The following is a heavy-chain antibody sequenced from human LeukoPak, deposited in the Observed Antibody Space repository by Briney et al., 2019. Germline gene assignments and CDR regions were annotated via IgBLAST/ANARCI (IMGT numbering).Heavy chain of an antibody. CDR3: ARGAYQAADY. CDR2: ISVYNGNT. D-gene: IGHD2-2*01. V-gene: IGHV1-18*01. J-gene: IGHJ4*02. CDR1: GYTFSSYG. Sequence: ASVKVSCKASGYTFSSYGISWVRQAPGQGLEWMEWISVYNGNTDYAQKLQGRVTMTTDTSTSTAYMELRSLRADDTAVYYCARGAYQAADYWGQGTLVTVSS.